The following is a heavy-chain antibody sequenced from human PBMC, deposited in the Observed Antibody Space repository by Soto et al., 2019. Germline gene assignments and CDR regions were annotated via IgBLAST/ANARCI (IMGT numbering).Heavy chain of an antibody. D-gene: IGHD3-22*01. J-gene: IGHJ5*02. CDR1: GCTFSPYG. V-gene: IGHV3-21*01. Sequence: RALRLPYAASGCTFSPYGMTWVRQNPGKGLEWLSSISDSGHYIYYADSVKGRFTISRDNAKNSLFLQMNSLRGEDTAVYYCARSGLALPYSASHWFDPWGHANLVTVSS. CDR3: ARSGLALPYSASHWFDP. CDR2: ISDSGHYI.